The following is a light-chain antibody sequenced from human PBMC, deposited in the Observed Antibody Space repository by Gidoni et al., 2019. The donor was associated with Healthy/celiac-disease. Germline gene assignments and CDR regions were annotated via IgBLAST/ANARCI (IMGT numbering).Light chain of an antibody. V-gene: IGKV1-5*01. J-gene: IGKJ1*01. Sequence: DIQMTQSPSTLSASVGDRVTITCRACQSISSWLAWYQQKPGKAPKLLIYDASSLESGVPSRFSGSGSGTEFTLTISSLQPDDFATYYCQQYNSYPWTFXQXTKVXIK. CDR1: QSISSW. CDR3: QQYNSYPWT. CDR2: DAS.